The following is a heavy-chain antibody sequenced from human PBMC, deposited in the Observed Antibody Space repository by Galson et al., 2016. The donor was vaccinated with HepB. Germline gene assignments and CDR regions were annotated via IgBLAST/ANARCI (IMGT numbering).Heavy chain of an antibody. CDR2: IWYDGNNR. V-gene: IGHV3-33*01. J-gene: IGHJ4*02. Sequence: SLRLSCAASGFTFSSYGMHWVRQAPGKGLEWVAVIWYDGNNRYYADSVKGRFTISRDNSKNTLYLQMNSLRAEDTAVYYCARAWRDNTNFDFWGQGSLVTVSS. CDR1: GFTFSSYG. D-gene: IGHD1-14*01. CDR3: ARAWRDNTNFDF.